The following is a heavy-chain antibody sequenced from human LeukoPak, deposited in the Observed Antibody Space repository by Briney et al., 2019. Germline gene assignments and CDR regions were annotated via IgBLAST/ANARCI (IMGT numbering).Heavy chain of an antibody. J-gene: IGHJ6*02. CDR1: GYTFTSYG. Sequence: ASVKVSCKASGYTFTSYGISWVRQAPGQGLEWMGWISAYNGNTNYAQKLQGRVTMTTDTSTSTAYMELRSLRSDDTVVYYCASYSSGLYYGMDVWGQGTTVTVSS. CDR3: ASYSSGLYYGMDV. D-gene: IGHD6-19*01. V-gene: IGHV1-18*01. CDR2: ISAYNGNT.